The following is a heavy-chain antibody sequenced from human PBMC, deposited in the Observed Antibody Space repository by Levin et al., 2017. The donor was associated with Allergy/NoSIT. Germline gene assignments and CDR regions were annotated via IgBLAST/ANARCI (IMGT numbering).Heavy chain of an antibody. J-gene: IGHJ4*01. V-gene: IGHV3-20*04. Sequence: GGSLRLSCAASGFTFDDYGMTWVRQAPGKGLEWVSTINWNGGTTGYADSVKGRFTISRDNAKNFLYLQMNSLRAEDTALYYCARTSYSGGFRVGYFDYWGHGTLVTDSS. CDR2: INWNGGTT. CDR1: GFTFDDYG. CDR3: ARTSYSGGFRVGYFDY. D-gene: IGHD2-15*01.